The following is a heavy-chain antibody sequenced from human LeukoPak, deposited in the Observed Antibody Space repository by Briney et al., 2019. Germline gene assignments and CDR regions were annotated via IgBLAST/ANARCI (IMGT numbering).Heavy chain of an antibody. CDR3: ARRGLLTVFGVVTNVYYYMDV. V-gene: IGHV4-34*01. J-gene: IGHJ6*03. Sequence: SETLSLTCAVYGGSFSGYYWSWIRQPPGKGLEWIGEINHSGSANYIPSLKSRVTISVDTSKNQFSLKLSSVTAADTAVYYCARRGLLTVFGVVTNVYYYMDVWGKGTTVTVSS. CDR2: INHSGSA. D-gene: IGHD3-3*01. CDR1: GGSFSGYY.